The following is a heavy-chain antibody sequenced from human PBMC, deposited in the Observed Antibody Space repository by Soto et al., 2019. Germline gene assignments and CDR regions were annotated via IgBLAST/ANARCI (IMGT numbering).Heavy chain of an antibody. J-gene: IGHJ4*02. V-gene: IGHV4-4*02. CDR2: IYHSGST. CDR1: GGSISSSNW. D-gene: IGHD2-2*01. Sequence: QVQLQESGPGLVKPSGTLSLTCAVSGGSISSSNWWSWVRQPPGKGLEWIGEIYHSGSTNYNPSLRSRVTRSVDKSKNQVSRKLSSVTAADTAVYYCARDGSPGYCSSTSCYVTLHYWGQGTLVTVSS. CDR3: ARDGSPGYCSSTSCYVTLHY.